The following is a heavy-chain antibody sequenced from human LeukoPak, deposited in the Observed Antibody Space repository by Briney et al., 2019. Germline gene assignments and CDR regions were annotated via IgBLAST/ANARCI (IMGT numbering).Heavy chain of an antibody. CDR1: GFAFNRFW. V-gene: IGHV3-7*03. CDR3: ARIRGTESDSRYRDFDL. CDR2: IKVDGSER. J-gene: IGHJ4*02. D-gene: IGHD3-16*02. Sequence: PGGSLRLSCAGSGFAFNRFWLSWVRQAPGKGLEWVANIKVDGSERDYVDSVKGRFTISRDNAENSLFLQMSSLRAEDTAVYYCARIRGTESDSRYRDFDLWGQGTLVTVSS.